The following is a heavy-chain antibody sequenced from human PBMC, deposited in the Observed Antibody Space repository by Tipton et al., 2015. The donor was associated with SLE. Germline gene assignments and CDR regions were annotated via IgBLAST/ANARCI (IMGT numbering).Heavy chain of an antibody. Sequence: TLSLTCTVSGGSISRYYWGWIRQPAGKGLEWIGRIHTGVNTKYNPSLESRVTLSVDASKDQFSLRLTSVTAADTAVYYCVVCSPSSCSYFDYWGQGRLVTVSS. CDR3: VVCSPSSCSYFDY. V-gene: IGHV4-4*07. D-gene: IGHD2-2*01. CDR2: IHTGVNT. CDR1: GGSISRYY. J-gene: IGHJ4*02.